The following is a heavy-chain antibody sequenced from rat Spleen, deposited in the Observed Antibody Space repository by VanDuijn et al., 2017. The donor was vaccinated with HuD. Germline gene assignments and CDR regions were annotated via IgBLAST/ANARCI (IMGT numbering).Heavy chain of an antibody. CDR1: GFSLTSNG. CDR3: TRNYDGSSFDY. CDR2: ISSNGST. J-gene: IGHJ2*01. D-gene: IGHD1-12*03. V-gene: IGHV2S8*01. Sequence: QVQLKESGPGLVQPSQTLSLTCTVSGFSLTSNGVSWVRQPPGKGLEWIAAISSNGSTFYNSALKSRLSISRDTSKSQVFLKMNSLQTEDTAIYFCTRNYDGSSFDYWGQGVMVTVSS.